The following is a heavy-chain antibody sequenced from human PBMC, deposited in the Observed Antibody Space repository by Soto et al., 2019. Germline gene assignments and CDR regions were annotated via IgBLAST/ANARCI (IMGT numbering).Heavy chain of an antibody. Sequence: ASVKVSCKASGYTFASLGIHWMRQAPGQRLEWMGWINAGNDNTEFSEKFQGRVTISRDTSARTDYMELSSLRSEDTAVYYCARDLGWTVARHIDYWGQGTLVTVSS. D-gene: IGHD4-4*01. CDR3: ARDLGWTVARHIDY. CDR1: GYTFASLG. V-gene: IGHV1-3*01. J-gene: IGHJ4*02. CDR2: INAGNDNT.